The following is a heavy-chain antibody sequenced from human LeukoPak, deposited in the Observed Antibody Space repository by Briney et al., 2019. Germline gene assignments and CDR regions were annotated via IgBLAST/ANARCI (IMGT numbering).Heavy chain of an antibody. Sequence: GGSLRLSCAASGFTFSSYAMHWVRQAPGKGLEWVAVISYDGSNKYYADSVKGRFTISRDNSKNTLYLQMNSLRAEDTAVYYCARDRLYDSSGIWGHAFDIWGQGTMVTVSS. CDR2: ISYDGSNK. D-gene: IGHD3-22*01. J-gene: IGHJ3*02. CDR1: GFTFSSYA. V-gene: IGHV3-30*04. CDR3: ARDRLYDSSGIWGHAFDI.